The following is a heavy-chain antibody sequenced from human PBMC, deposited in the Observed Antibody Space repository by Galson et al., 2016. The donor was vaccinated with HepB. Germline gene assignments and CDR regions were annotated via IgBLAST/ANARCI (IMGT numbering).Heavy chain of an antibody. CDR2: IYDSGST. Sequence: ETLSLTCTVSGGSVGSESYYWNWIRQPPGKGLEWIGLIYDSGSTNFNPSLKSRVTISLDTSKNQFSLRLSSVTAADTAVYYCAREYAFWGQGTLVTVSS. V-gene: IGHV4-61*01. CDR3: AREYAF. CDR1: GGSVGSESYY. J-gene: IGHJ4*02.